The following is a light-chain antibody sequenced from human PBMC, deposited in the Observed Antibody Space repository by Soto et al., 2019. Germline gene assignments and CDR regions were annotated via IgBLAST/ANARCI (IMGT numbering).Light chain of an antibody. CDR3: SSKRDSSTLFD. Sequence: QSVLTQPASVSGSPGQSITISCTGTSSDVGAYNYVSWYQHHPGKVPKLLIYEVTNRPSGVSDRFSGSKSGNTASLTISGLQAEDEADDYCSSKRDSSTLFDFGTGTKVTVL. CDR2: EVT. V-gene: IGLV2-14*01. J-gene: IGLJ1*01. CDR1: SSDVGAYNY.